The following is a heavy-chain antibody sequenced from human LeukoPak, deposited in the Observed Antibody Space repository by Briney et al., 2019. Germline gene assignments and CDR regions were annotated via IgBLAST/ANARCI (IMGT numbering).Heavy chain of an antibody. CDR2: INHSGST. V-gene: IGHV4-34*01. CDR1: GGSFSGYY. CDR3: ARGRYHITMVRGAPKGFDY. J-gene: IGHJ4*02. D-gene: IGHD3-10*01. Sequence: SETLSLTCAVYGGSFSGYYWSWIRQPPGKGLEWIGEINHSGSTNYNPSLKSRVTISVDTSKNQFSLKLSSVTDADTAVYYCARGRYHITMVRGAPKGFDYWGQGTLVTVSS.